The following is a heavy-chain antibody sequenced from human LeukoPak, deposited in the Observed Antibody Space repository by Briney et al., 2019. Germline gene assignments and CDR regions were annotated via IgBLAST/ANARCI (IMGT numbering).Heavy chain of an antibody. J-gene: IGHJ4*02. Sequence: GGSLRLSCAASGFTFSSYGLHWVRQAPGKGLEWVAVISYDGSNKYYADSVKGRFTISRDNSKNTLYLQMNSLRAEDTAVYYCAAIAAAGPFDYWGQGTLVTVSS. CDR3: AAIAAAGPFDY. V-gene: IGHV3-30*03. CDR1: GFTFSSYG. D-gene: IGHD6-13*01. CDR2: ISYDGSNK.